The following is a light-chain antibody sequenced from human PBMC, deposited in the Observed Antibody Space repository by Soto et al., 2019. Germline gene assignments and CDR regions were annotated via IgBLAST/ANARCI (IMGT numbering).Light chain of an antibody. CDR3: SSYAGSNNLV. Sequence: QSALTQPPSASGSPGQSVTISCTGTSSDVGGYNYVSWYQQHPGKAPKLMIYEVSQRPSGVPDRFSGSKSGNTASLTVSGLQAEDAADYYCSSYAGSNNLVFGGGTKVTVL. CDR1: SSDVGGYNY. CDR2: EVS. V-gene: IGLV2-8*01. J-gene: IGLJ2*01.